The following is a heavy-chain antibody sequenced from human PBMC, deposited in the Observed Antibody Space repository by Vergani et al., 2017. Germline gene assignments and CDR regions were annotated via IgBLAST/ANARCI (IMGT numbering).Heavy chain of an antibody. D-gene: IGHD4-17*01. V-gene: IGHV3-23*03. CDR3: AKVPDYYGDDVRDY. Sequence: EVQLLESGGGLVQPGGSLRLSCAASGFTFSSYAMSWVRQAPGKGLEWVSVIYSGGSSTYYADSVKGRFTISRDNSKNKLYLQINSLRAEDTAVYYCAKVPDYYGDDVRDYWGQGTLVTVSS. CDR1: GFTFSSYA. CDR2: IYSGGSST. J-gene: IGHJ4*02.